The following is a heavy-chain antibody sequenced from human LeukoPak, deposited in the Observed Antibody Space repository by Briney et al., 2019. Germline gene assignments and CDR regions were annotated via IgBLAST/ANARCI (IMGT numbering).Heavy chain of an antibody. V-gene: IGHV3-48*01. Sequence: PVGSLSVSCAAPGFTFTAYAINWVRQAPGKGLEWVSHIGTGTSTVGYADSIKGRFTISRDNAKNSVDLQMSSLRVDDSAVYYCVRDKDWGFDSWGQGTLVTVSS. CDR1: GFTFTAYA. CDR3: VRDKDWGFDS. D-gene: IGHD7-27*01. J-gene: IGHJ4*02. CDR2: IGTGTSTV.